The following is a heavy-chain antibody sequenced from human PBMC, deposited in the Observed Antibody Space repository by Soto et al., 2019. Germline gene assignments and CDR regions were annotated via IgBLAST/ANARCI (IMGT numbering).Heavy chain of an antibody. CDR1: GGSISSGGYY. D-gene: IGHD3-10*01. CDR3: ARGYITMVRGPDFDY. Sequence: QVQLQESGPGLVKPSQTLSLTCTVSGGSISSGGYYWSWIRQHPGKGLEWIGYIYYSGSTYYNPSLKSRVTISVDTSKNQVSLKLSSVTAADTAVYYCARGYITMVRGPDFDYWGQGTLVTVSS. V-gene: IGHV4-31*03. CDR2: IYYSGST. J-gene: IGHJ4*02.